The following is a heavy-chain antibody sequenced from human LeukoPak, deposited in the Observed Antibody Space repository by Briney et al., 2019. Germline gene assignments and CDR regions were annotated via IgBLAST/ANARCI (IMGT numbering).Heavy chain of an antibody. CDR3: ARPTPANVLRYFDWLLPIGY. Sequence: GGSLRLSCAASGFTFSSYAMSWVRQAPGKGLEWVSAISGSGGSTYYADSVKGRFTISRDNSKNTLYLQMNSLRAEDTAVYYCARPTPANVLRYFDWLLPIGYWGQGTLVTVSS. CDR2: ISGSGGST. D-gene: IGHD3-9*01. J-gene: IGHJ4*02. CDR1: GFTFSSYA. V-gene: IGHV3-23*01.